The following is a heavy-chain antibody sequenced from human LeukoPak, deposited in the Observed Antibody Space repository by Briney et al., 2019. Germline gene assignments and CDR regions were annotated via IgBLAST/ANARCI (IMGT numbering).Heavy chain of an antibody. Sequence: GSLSLSCAASGFTFSDYYMSWVRQAPGKGLEWVSAISASGGSTFYADSVKGRFTISRDNSKNTLYLQMNSLRAEDTALYYCAKGRGYSGYDFFDYWGQGTLVTVSS. J-gene: IGHJ4*02. CDR2: ISASGGST. CDR3: AKGRGYSGYDFFDY. CDR1: GFTFSDYY. V-gene: IGHV3-23*01. D-gene: IGHD5-12*01.